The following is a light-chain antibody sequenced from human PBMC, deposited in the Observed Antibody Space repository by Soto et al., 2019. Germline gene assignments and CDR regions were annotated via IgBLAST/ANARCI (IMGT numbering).Light chain of an antibody. Sequence: QSVLTQPASVSGSPGQSITISCTGTSSDVGTYNYVSWYQHHPGKAPKLIIYEVSNRPSGVSNRFSGSTSGSTASLTISGLQDEDEADYHCTSYTRDTALVFGTGTKLTVL. J-gene: IGLJ1*01. V-gene: IGLV2-14*01. CDR1: SSDVGTYNY. CDR2: EVS. CDR3: TSYTRDTALV.